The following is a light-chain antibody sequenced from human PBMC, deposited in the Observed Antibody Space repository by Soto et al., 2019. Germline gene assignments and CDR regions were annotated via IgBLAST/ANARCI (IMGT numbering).Light chain of an antibody. Sequence: DIQMTQSPSSLSASVGDRVTITCRASQSISSYLNWYQQKPGKAPKLLIYAASSLQSGFPSRFSGSGSGTDFTLIISSLQPEDFATYYCQQSYSTPPLTFGGGTKVEIK. CDR2: AAS. V-gene: IGKV1-39*01. CDR1: QSISSY. CDR3: QQSYSTPPLT. J-gene: IGKJ4*01.